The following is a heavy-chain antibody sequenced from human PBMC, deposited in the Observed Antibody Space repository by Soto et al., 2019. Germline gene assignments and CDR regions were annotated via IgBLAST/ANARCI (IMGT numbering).Heavy chain of an antibody. J-gene: IGHJ6*02. D-gene: IGHD3-22*01. CDR2: INHSGST. V-gene: IGHV4-34*01. CDR3: ARGRITMIVVAPYYYGMDV. CDR1: GGSFSGYY. Sequence: QVQLQQWGAGLLKPSETLSLTCAVYGGSFSGYYWSWIRQPPGKGLEWIGEINHSGSTNYNPSLKSRVTISVDTSKNQFSLKLSSVTAADTAVYYCARGRITMIVVAPYYYGMDVWGQGTTVTVSS.